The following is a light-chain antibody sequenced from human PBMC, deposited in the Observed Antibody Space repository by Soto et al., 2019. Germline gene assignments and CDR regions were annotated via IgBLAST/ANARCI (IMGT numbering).Light chain of an antibody. J-gene: IGLJ3*02. V-gene: IGLV2-18*02. CDR3: ASSSSSSTIIL. Sequence: QSVLTQPPSVSGSPGQSVTISCTGASSDVGSYNSVSWYQQPPGTAPKLMIYGVSNRPSGVPDRFSGSKSGNTASLTISGLRGEDEAAYSCASSSSSSTIILFGGGTKLTVL. CDR1: SSDVGSYNS. CDR2: GVS.